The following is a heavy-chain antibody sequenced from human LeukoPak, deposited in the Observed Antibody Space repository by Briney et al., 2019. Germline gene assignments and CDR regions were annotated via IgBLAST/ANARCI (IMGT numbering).Heavy chain of an antibody. Sequence: GGSLRLSCAASGFTFSSYAMSWVRQAPGKGLEWISSISSSSSYIYYADSVRGRFTISRDNAKHSVFLQMNRLRAEDTAVYYCARALSIATTVDIWGLGTMVTVSS. CDR2: ISSSSSYI. CDR1: GFTFSSYA. J-gene: IGHJ3*02. V-gene: IGHV3-21*01. D-gene: IGHD6-6*01. CDR3: ARALSIATTVDI.